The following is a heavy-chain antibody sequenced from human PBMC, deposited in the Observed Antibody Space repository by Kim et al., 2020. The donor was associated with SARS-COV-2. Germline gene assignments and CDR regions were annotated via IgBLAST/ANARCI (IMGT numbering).Heavy chain of an antibody. J-gene: IGHJ4*02. Sequence: RNGGSTYDEDSEKERFTIDRDNSKDTLYLQMSSLRAEDTAVYYCVKDMENWGQGTLVTVSS. CDR3: VKDMEN. CDR2: RNGGST. D-gene: IGHD1-1*01. V-gene: IGHV3-64D*09.